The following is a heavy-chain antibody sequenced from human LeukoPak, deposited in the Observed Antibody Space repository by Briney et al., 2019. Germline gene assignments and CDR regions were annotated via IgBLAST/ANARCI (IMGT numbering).Heavy chain of an antibody. CDR3: ARGLRCSGGSCYSAYYYYYYMDV. CDR1: GGSISSYY. D-gene: IGHD2-15*01. Sequence: SETLSLTCTVSGGSISSYYWSWIRQPPGKGLEWIGYIYYSGSTNYNPSLKSRVTMSVDTSKNQFSLKLSSVTAADTAVYYCARGLRCSGGSCYSAYYYYYYMDVWGKGTTVTVSS. V-gene: IGHV4-59*01. J-gene: IGHJ6*03. CDR2: IYYSGST.